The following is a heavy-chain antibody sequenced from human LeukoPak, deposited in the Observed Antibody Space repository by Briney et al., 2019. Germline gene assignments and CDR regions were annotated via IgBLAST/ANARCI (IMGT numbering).Heavy chain of an antibody. D-gene: IGHD6-6*01. CDR1: GYTFTSYG. CDR2: ISAYDGNT. J-gene: IGHJ6*02. CDR3: ARLDEYSSSSRHYGMDV. Sequence: ASVKVSCKASGYTFTSYGISWVRQAPGQGLEWMGWISAYDGNTNYAQKLQGRVTMPTDTSTSTAYMELRSLRSDDTAVYYCARLDEYSSSSRHYGMDVWGQGTTVTVSS. V-gene: IGHV1-18*01.